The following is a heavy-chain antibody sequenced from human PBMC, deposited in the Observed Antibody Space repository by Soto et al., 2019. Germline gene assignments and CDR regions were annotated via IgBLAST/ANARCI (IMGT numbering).Heavy chain of an antibody. CDR1: GFTFSRYY. CDR3: ARDDGLSSTNVKAFDI. CDR2: ISTTSTYT. V-gene: IGHV3-21*01. J-gene: IGHJ3*02. D-gene: IGHD2-2*01. Sequence: ELQLVESGGGLVEPGESLRLSCAASGFTFSRYYMNWVRQAPGKGLEWVSSISTTSTYTHNADLLKGRITISRDNAKKLLYLQMDSLRAKDTAVYYCARDDGLSSTNVKAFDIWGQGTKVTVSS.